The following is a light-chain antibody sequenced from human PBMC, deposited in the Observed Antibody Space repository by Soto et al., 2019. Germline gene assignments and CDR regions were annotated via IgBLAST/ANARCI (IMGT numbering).Light chain of an antibody. CDR1: QSRLYRVNNQDY. V-gene: IGKV4-1*01. CDR3: QQYYTLPLT. J-gene: IGKJ4*01. Sequence: DIVMTQSQDSLAVALGERATINCKSSQSRLYRVNNQDYLAWYQQKPGQPPRLLIYWASSRESGVPDRFSGSGSGTDFTLTINSLQADDVALYYCQQYYTLPLTFGGGTKVEI. CDR2: WAS.